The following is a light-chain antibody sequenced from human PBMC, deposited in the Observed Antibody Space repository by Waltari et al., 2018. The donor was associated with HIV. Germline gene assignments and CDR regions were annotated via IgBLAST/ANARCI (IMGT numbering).Light chain of an antibody. Sequence: ATLSCRASQSVNRNLAWYQQKPGQAPRLLIYGASTRATAIPPRFSGRASETEFTLIIGGLQSEDFAVYYCQQYSDWPWTFGQGTKVEIK. J-gene: IGKJ1*01. CDR1: QSVNRN. CDR3: QQYSDWPWT. CDR2: GAS. V-gene: IGKV3-15*01.